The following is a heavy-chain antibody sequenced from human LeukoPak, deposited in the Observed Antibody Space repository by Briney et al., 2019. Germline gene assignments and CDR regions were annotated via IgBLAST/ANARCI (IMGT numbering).Heavy chain of an antibody. CDR2: IYSGGST. V-gene: IGHV3-66*01. D-gene: IGHD6-19*01. CDR3: ARGKAAVSGDTFDI. Sequence: GGSLRLSCAASEFSVGSNYMTWVRQAPGKGLEWVSLIYSGGSTYYADSVKGRFTISRDNSKNTLYLQMNSLRAEDTAVYYCARGKAAVSGDTFDIWGQGTMVTVSS. J-gene: IGHJ3*02. CDR1: EFSVGSNY.